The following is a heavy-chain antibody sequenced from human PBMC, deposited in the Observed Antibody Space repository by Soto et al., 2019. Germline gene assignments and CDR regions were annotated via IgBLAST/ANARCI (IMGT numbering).Heavy chain of an antibody. V-gene: IGHV1-69*12. Sequence: QVQLVQSGAEVKKPGSSVKVSCKASGGTFSSYAISWVRQAPGQGLEWMGGIIPIFGTANYAQKFQGRVTITADESTSTAYMELSSLRSEDTAVYYCARVFRAYPNLAYYYYGMDVWGQGTTVTVSS. CDR3: ARVFRAYPNLAYYYYGMDV. J-gene: IGHJ6*02. CDR2: IIPIFGTA. CDR1: GGTFSSYA.